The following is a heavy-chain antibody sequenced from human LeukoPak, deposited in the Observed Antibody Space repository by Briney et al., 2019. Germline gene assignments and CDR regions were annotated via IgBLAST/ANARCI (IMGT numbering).Heavy chain of an antibody. CDR2: IRYDGSNK. D-gene: IGHD6-19*01. CDR3: AKDMGFYIAVAGYFDY. V-gene: IGHV3-30*02. Sequence: PGGSLRLSCAASGFTFSSYGMHWVRQAPGKGLEWVAFIRYDGSNKYYADSVKGRFTISRDNSKNTLYLQMNSLRAEDTAVYYCAKDMGFYIAVAGYFDYGGQGPLVTVSS. J-gene: IGHJ4*02. CDR1: GFTFSSYG.